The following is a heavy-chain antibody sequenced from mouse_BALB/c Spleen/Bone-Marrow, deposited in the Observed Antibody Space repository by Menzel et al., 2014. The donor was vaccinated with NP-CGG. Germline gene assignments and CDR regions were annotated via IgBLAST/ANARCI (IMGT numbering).Heavy chain of an antibody. CDR2: IDPANGNT. CDR1: GFNIKDTY. CDR3: ARGGNYFYY. V-gene: IGHV14-3*02. Sequence: VQLKDSGAELVKPGASVKLSCTASGFNIKDTYMHWVKQRPEQGLEWLGRIDPANGNTKYDPKFQGKATITADTSSNTAYLQPSSLTSEDTAVYYCARGGNYFYYWGQGTTLTVSS. J-gene: IGHJ2*01.